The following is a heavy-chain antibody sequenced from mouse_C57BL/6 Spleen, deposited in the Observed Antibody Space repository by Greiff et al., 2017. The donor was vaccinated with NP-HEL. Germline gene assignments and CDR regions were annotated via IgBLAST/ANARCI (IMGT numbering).Heavy chain of an antibody. CDR3: ARRDYGSKALDY. CDR1: GFSLTSYG. D-gene: IGHD1-1*01. V-gene: IGHV2-2*01. J-gene: IGHJ2*01. CDR2: IWSGGST. Sequence: VKLMESGPGLVQPSQSLSITCTVSGFSLTSYGVHWVRQSPGKGLEWLGVIWSGGSTDYNAAFISRLSISEDNSKSQVFFKMNSLQADDTAIYYCARRDYGSKALDYWGQGTTLTVSS.